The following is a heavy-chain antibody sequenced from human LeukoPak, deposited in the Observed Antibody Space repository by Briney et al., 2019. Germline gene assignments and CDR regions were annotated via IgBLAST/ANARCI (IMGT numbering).Heavy chain of an antibody. Sequence: SETLPLTCAVSGGSITTTDFDWAWIRQPPGQGFEWIATISSSGKAYYYPSLMSRVTISVDTSKNQFSLDVTSVTAADTGLFYCARFKGGTGFDYWGRGILVIVS. D-gene: IGHD1-26*01. CDR1: GGSITTTDFD. J-gene: IGHJ4*02. CDR2: ISSSGKA. CDR3: ARFKGGTGFDY. V-gene: IGHV4-39*01.